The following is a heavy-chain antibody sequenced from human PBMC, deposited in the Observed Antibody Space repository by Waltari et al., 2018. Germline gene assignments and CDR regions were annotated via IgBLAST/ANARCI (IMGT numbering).Heavy chain of an antibody. D-gene: IGHD3-22*01. CDR1: GYSISSGYY. J-gene: IGHJ4*02. CDR2: IYHSGRT. CDR3: AGIPPGGVTMIVISGPSQLDY. V-gene: IGHV4-38-2*01. Sequence: QVQLQESGPGLVKPSETLSLTCAVSGYSISSGYYWGWIRQPPGKGLEWIGSIYHSGRTYYNPPLKSRFTISVDTSKNQFSLKLSSGTAADTAVYYCAGIPPGGVTMIVISGPSQLDYWGQGTLVTVSS.